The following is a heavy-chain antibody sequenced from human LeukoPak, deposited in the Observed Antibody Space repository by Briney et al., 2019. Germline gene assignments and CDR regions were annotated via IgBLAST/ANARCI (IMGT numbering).Heavy chain of an antibody. CDR1: GFTFSSYA. CDR2: ISGSGGST. D-gene: IGHD5-12*01. V-gene: IGHV3-23*01. J-gene: IGHJ4*02. Sequence: GGSLRLSCAASGFTFSSYAMSWVRQAPGKGLEWVSAISGSGGSTYYADPVKGRFTISGDNSKNTLYLQMTILRAEDTAVYYCAKGALTVATPFDYWGQGTLVAVSS. CDR3: AKGALTVATPFDY.